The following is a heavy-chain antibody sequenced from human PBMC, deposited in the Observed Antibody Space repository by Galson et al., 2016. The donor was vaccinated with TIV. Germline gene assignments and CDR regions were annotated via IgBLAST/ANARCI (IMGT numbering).Heavy chain of an antibody. Sequence: SVKVSCKASGYTFSKYGISWVRQAPGQGLEWMGWISGDSGNTDYARKFQGRVIMTADTSTATAFLEVRSLTSDDTAVYYCARDRGSMTMILVVDYYYGMDVWGQATLVTVSS. CDR3: ARDRGSMTMILVVDYYYGMDV. CDR2: ISGDSGNT. V-gene: IGHV1-18*04. CDR1: GYTFSKYG. D-gene: IGHD3-22*01. J-gene: IGHJ6*02.